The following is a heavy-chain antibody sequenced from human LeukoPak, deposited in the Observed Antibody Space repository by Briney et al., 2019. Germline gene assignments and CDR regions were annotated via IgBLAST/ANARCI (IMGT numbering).Heavy chain of an antibody. CDR2: ISYSGTT. CDR1: GSSISSTSNY. D-gene: IGHD1-26*01. Sequence: SEIRSLACTVLGSSISSTSNYWREIRQPPGKELEWIGSISYSGTTFYNPSLKSRVTISVDTSKNQFSLTLSSVTAADTAVYYCARPIVGATRGFDDWGQGTLVTVSS. CDR3: ARPIVGATRGFDD. V-gene: IGHV4-39*01. J-gene: IGHJ4*02.